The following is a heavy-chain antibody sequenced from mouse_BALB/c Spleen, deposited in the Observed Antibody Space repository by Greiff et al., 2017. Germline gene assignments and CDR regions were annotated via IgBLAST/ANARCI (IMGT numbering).Heavy chain of an antibody. Sequence: QVQLQQSGAELVRPGTSVKISCKASGYTFTNYWLGWVKQRPGHGLEWIGDIYPGGGYTNYNEKFKGKATFTADTSSNTAYMQLSSLTSEDSAVYYCARRGYGSSGDYWGQGTTLTVSS. V-gene: IGHV1-63*02. CDR2: IYPGGGYT. CDR1: GYTFTNYW. D-gene: IGHD1-1*01. CDR3: ARRGYGSSGDY. J-gene: IGHJ2*01.